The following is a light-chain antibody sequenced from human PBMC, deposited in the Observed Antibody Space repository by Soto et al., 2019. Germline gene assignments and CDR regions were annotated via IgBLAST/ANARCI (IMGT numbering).Light chain of an antibody. CDR2: DAS. CDR3: QHYNNFPWT. V-gene: IGKV1-5*01. Sequence: DIRMTQSPSTLSASVGDRVTITCRASQSIGFWLAWYQQKPGKTPNLLIYDASSLESGVPSRFSGSGSGTEFTLTISSLQPDDFATYYCQHYNNFPWTFGPGTKVEIK. J-gene: IGKJ1*01. CDR1: QSIGFW.